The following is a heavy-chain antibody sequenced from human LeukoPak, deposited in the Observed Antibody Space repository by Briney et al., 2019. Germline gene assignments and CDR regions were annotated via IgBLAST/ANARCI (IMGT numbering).Heavy chain of an antibody. Sequence: GGSLRLSCAASGFTFSSYWMSWVRQAPGKGLEWVDNIKQDGSEKYCVDSVKGRFTISRDNAKNSLYLQMNSLRAEDTAVYYCASHYGDYSFFDYWGQGTLVTVSS. J-gene: IGHJ4*02. CDR1: GFTFSSYW. CDR2: IKQDGSEK. D-gene: IGHD4-17*01. V-gene: IGHV3-7*02. CDR3: ASHYGDYSFFDY.